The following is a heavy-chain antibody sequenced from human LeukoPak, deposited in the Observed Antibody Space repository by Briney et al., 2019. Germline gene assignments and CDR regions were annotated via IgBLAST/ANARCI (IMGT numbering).Heavy chain of an antibody. D-gene: IGHD4-17*01. V-gene: IGHV4-59*10. J-gene: IGHJ4*02. Sequence: SETLSLTCAVYGGSFSGYYWTWIRQPAGKGLEWIGRIYTSGSTDYNPSLKSRVTISLDTSKNQFSLNLNSVTAADTAVYYCARTSGYETVHGDYDRRFDYWGQGTLVTVSS. CDR3: ARTSGYETVHGDYDRRFDY. CDR2: IYTSGST. CDR1: GGSFSGYY.